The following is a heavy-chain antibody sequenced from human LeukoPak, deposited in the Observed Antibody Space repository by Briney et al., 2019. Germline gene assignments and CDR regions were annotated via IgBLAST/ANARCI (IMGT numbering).Heavy chain of an antibody. CDR1: GFAFSNYW. CDR2: INTDGNII. Sequence: PGGSLRLSCAASGFAFSNYWMHWVRQAPGKGLVWVSRINTDGNIIRYADSVKGRFTISRDNAKNTLYLQMNSLRAEDTAVYYCVKGGLAAADYIDYWGQGALVTASS. CDR3: VKGGLAAADYIDY. V-gene: IGHV3-74*01. J-gene: IGHJ4*02. D-gene: IGHD6-13*01.